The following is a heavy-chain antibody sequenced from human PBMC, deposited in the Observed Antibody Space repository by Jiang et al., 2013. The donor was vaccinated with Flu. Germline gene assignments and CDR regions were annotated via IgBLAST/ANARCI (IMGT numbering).Heavy chain of an antibody. V-gene: IGHV1-69*11. Sequence: SGAEVKTPGSSVKVSCKASGGTLRNYAINWVRQAPGQGLEWMGWIISIPGTAHYAQKFQGRVTITADESTSTAYMELSSLRSEDTAVYYCARGPSDHKMEGYWGQGTQVTVSP. CDR1: GGTLRNYA. D-gene: IGHD5-24*01. CDR3: ARGPSDHKMEGY. J-gene: IGHJ4*02. CDR2: IISIPGTA.